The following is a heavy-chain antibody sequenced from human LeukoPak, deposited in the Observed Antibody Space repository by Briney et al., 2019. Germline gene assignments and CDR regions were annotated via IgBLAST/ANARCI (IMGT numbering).Heavy chain of an antibody. V-gene: IGHV5-51*01. CDR3: ARWGYCSTITTCFYWFDP. CDR2: IYPGDSDT. CDR1: GYSFTSYW. Sequence: GESLKISCKGSGYSFTSYWIGWVRQMPGKGLEWMGIIYPGDSDTRYSPSFEGQVTISADKFISTAYLQWSSLKASDTAMYYCARWGYCSTITTCFYWFDPWGQGTLVTVSS. D-gene: IGHD2-8*01. J-gene: IGHJ5*02.